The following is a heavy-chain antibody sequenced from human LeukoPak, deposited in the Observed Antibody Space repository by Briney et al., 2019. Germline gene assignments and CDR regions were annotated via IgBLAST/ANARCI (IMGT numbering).Heavy chain of an antibody. D-gene: IGHD3-22*01. CDR2: INPNSGGT. J-gene: IGHJ4*02. CDR1: GYTFTVYF. Sequence: ASVNVSFKASGYTFTVYFMHWVRPAPGQGLEWMGWINPNSGGTNYAQKFQGRVTMTRDTSISTAYMELSRLRSDDTAVYYCARELNYDSSGYYFDYWGQGTLVTVSS. CDR3: ARELNYDSSGYYFDY. V-gene: IGHV1-2*02.